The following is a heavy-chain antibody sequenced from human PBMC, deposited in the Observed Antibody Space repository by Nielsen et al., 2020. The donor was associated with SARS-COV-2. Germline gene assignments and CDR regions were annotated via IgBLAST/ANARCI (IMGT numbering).Heavy chain of an antibody. CDR3: ATLSYPGILSRLDYYGMDV. J-gene: IGHJ6*02. Sequence: GESLKISCAASGFTFDDYGMSWVRQAPGKGLEWVSGINWNGGSTGYADSVKGRFTISRDNAKNSLYLQMNSQRAEDTALYHCATLSYPGILSRLDYYGMDVWGQGTTVTASS. CDR1: GFTFDDYG. D-gene: IGHD2-21*01. V-gene: IGHV3-20*01. CDR2: INWNGGST.